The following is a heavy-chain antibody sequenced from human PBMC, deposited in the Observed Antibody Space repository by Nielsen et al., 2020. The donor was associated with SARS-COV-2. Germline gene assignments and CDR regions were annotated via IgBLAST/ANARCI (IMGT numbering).Heavy chain of an antibody. Sequence: GESLKISCAASGFSVSSHDMNWVRQAPGKGLQWVSLIYSDGSTKYADSVKGRFTISRDNSRNTVYLQMNSLRAEDTAVYYCAKDPYSSGWYWWGFDYWGQGTLVTVSS. D-gene: IGHD6-19*01. V-gene: IGHV3-53*01. J-gene: IGHJ4*02. CDR3: AKDPYSSGWYWWGFDY. CDR1: GFSVSSHD. CDR2: IYSDGST.